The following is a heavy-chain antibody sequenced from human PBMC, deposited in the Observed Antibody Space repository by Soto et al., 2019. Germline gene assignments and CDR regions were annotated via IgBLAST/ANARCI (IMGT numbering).Heavy chain of an antibody. D-gene: IGHD3-9*01. V-gene: IGHV4-34*02. Sequence: QVQLQQWGAGLLKPSETLSLTCAVSGGSFSGYYWNWIRQPPGKGLEWIGEISHSGSTNYSPSLKSRVTISVDTSKNQFSLRLSSVTAADTAIYYCARRVRYALFGYWGQGTPVTVSS. CDR1: GGSFSGYY. J-gene: IGHJ4*02. CDR3: ARRVRYALFGY. CDR2: ISHSGST.